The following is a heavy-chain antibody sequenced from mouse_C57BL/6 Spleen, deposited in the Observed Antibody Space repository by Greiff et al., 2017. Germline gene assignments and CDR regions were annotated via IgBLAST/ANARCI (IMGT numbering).Heavy chain of an antibody. V-gene: IGHV1-15*01. J-gene: IGHJ1*03. CDR1: GYTFTDYE. CDR3: TRGNYGSPSWYFDV. D-gene: IGHD1-1*01. CDR2: IDPETGGT. Sequence: QVQLQQSGAELVRPGASVTLSCKASGYTFTDYEMHWVKQTPVHGLEWIGAIDPETGGTAYNQKFKGKAILTADKSSSTAYMELRSLTSEDSAVYYCTRGNYGSPSWYFDVWGTGTTVTVSS.